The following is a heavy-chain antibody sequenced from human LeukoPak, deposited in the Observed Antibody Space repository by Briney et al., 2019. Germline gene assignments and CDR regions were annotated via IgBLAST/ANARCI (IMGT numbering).Heavy chain of an antibody. CDR3: ARLTTVTKDY. CDR1: GFTVSSNY. V-gene: IGHV3-66*01. Sequence: PGGSLRLSCAASGFTVSSNYMNWVRQAPGKGLEWVSVIYSGGSTSYADSVKGRFTVSRDNSKNTLYLQMNSLRADDTAVYYCARLTTVTKDYWGQGTLVTVSS. D-gene: IGHD4-17*01. CDR2: IYSGGST. J-gene: IGHJ4*02.